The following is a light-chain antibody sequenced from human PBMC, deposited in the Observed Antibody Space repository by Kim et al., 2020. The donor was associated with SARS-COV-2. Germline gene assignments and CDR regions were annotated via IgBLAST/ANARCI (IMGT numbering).Light chain of an antibody. V-gene: IGKV3-15*01. CDR3: QHYNAWPPWT. J-gene: IGKJ1*01. Sequence: PGDGATLSCRASQSIDRDLAWYQQKPGQPPRLLIYDSSTRAPGTPARFRGSGSGTEFTLTINSLQSEDLAVYYCQHYNAWPPWTFGRGTKLEI. CDR1: QSIDRD. CDR2: DSS.